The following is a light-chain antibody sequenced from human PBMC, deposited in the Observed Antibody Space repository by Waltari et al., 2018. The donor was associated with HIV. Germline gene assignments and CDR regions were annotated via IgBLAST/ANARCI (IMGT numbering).Light chain of an antibody. J-gene: IGLJ2*01. V-gene: IGLV2-14*02. CDR2: EGS. CDR1: SSDVGSYNL. CDR3: QSFDSSLTTSGVI. Sequence: QSALTQPASVSGSPGQSITISCTGTSSDVGSYNLVSWYQQHPGKAPKLMIYEGSKRPSGVSNRFSGSKSGSSASLAITGLQAEDEAHYYCQSFDSSLTTSGVIFGGGTKLTVL.